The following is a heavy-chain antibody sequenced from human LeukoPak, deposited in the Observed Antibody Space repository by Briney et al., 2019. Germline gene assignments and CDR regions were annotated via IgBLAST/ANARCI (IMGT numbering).Heavy chain of an antibody. CDR3: ARDRGDFWSGYSNWFDP. CDR1: GGSISSYY. J-gene: IGHJ5*02. Sequence: PSETLSLTCTVSGGSISSYYWSWIRQPPGKGLEWIGYIYYSGSTNYNPSLKSRVTISVDTSKNQFSLKLSSVTAAATAVYYCARDRGDFWSGYSNWFDPWGQGTLVTVSS. CDR2: IYYSGST. D-gene: IGHD3-3*01. V-gene: IGHV4-59*01.